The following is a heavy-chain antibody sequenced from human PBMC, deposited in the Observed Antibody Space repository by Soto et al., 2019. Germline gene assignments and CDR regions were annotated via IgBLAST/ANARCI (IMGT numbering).Heavy chain of an antibody. CDR3: ARDLGIAARGVWFDP. CDR2: IYHSGST. D-gene: IGHD6-6*01. J-gene: IGHJ5*02. V-gene: IGHV4-38-2*02. CDR1: GYSISSGYY. Sequence: SGTLSLTCCVSGYSISSGYYWGWIRQPPGKGLEWIGSIYHSGSTYYNPSLKSRVKISVDTSKNKFSLKLSSVTAEDTAVHYCARDLGIAARGVWFDPCGQGTLVTVS.